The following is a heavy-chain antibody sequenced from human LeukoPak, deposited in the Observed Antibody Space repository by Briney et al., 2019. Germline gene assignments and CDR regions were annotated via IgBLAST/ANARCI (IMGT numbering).Heavy chain of an antibody. CDR1: GFTFSSYW. V-gene: IGHV3-74*01. D-gene: IGHD4-17*01. Sequence: GGSLRLSCAASGFTFSSYWMHWVRQAPGKGLVWVSRINSDGSTTSYADSVRGRFTISRDNSKNTLYLLMTRLRADDTVVYYCATVKYDYGDPVGWFDPWGQGTLVTVSS. CDR3: ATVKYDYGDPVGWFDP. CDR2: INSDGSTT. J-gene: IGHJ5*02.